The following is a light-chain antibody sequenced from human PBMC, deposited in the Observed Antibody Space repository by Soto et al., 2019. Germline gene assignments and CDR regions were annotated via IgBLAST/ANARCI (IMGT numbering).Light chain of an antibody. J-gene: IGKJ1*01. CDR1: QSISSW. CDR3: QQYNTFWT. CDR2: DAS. V-gene: IGKV1-5*01. Sequence: DIQMTQSPSTLSASVGDRVTMTCRASQSISSWLAWYQQKPGKAPKLLIYDASSLESGVPSRFSGSGSGTEFTLTISSLQSEDFATYYCQQYNTFWTFGQGTKVDIK.